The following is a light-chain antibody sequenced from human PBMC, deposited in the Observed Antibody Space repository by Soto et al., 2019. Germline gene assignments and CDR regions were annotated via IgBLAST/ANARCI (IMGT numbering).Light chain of an antibody. CDR3: HQYDGSPRT. Sequence: EIVLTQSPGTLSLSPGERATLSCRASQSITNSFLAWYQQKFGQAPRLLIYGATNRATGIPDRFSGSGSGTDFTLTISRLEPEDFALYYCHQYDGSPRTFXQGTKVDIK. V-gene: IGKV3-20*01. J-gene: IGKJ1*01. CDR1: QSITNSF. CDR2: GAT.